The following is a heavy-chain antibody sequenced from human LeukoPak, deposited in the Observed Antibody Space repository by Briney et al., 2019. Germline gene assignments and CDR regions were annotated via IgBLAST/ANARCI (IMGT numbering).Heavy chain of an antibody. V-gene: IGHV3-21*01. CDR1: GFTFSYYT. CDR3: ARAGSTTEDIVEVPAAMRGYYFDY. Sequence: GGALRLSCAASGFTFSYYTVNWVREAPGKGLEGGSSITSSSYIYYADSVTGRFTISREQATHSLYLEMNRLSAEDTAVYYCARAGSTTEDIVEVPAAMRGYYFDYWGQGTLVTVSS. J-gene: IGHJ4*02. D-gene: IGHD2-2*01. CDR2: ITSSSYI.